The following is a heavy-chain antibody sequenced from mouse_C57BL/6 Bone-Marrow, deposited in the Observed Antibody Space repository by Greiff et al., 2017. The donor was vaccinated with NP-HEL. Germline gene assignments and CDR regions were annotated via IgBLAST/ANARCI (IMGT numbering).Heavy chain of an antibody. CDR3: TTSGPPAGAY. CDR2: IDPENGDT. Sequence: EVQLQQSGAELVRPGASVKLYCTASGFNIKDDYMHWVKQRPEQGLEWIGWIDPENGDTEYASKFQGKATITADTSSNTAYLQLSSLPSEDTAVYYCTTSGPPAGAYWGQGTLVTVSA. CDR1: GFNIKDDY. J-gene: IGHJ3*01. V-gene: IGHV14-4*01.